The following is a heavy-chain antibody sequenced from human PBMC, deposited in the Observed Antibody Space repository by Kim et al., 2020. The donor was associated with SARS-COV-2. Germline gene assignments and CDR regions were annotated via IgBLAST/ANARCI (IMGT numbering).Heavy chain of an antibody. CDR2: IKQDGSEK. CDR1: GFTFSSYW. J-gene: IGHJ6*02. D-gene: IGHD6-13*01. V-gene: IGHV3-7*01. Sequence: LSLTCAASGFTFSSYWMSWVRQAPGKGLEWVANIKQDGSEKYYVDSVKGRFTISRDNAKNSLYLQMNSLRAEDTAVYYCAREGYSSSWQSYYYYGMDVWGQGTTVTVSS. CDR3: AREGYSSSWQSYYYYGMDV.